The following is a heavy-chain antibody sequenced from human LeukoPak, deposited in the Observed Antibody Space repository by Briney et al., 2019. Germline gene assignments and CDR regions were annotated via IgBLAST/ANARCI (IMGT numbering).Heavy chain of an antibody. CDR2: IYYSGST. J-gene: IGHJ4*02. D-gene: IGHD3-22*01. V-gene: IGHV4-59*01. CDR1: GGSISSYY. CDR3: ASGRDYYDSSGTGGYYFDY. Sequence: SETLSLTCTVSGGSISSYYLSWIRQPPGKGLEWIGYIYYSGSTNYNPSLKSRVTISVDTSKNQFSLKLSSVTAADTAVYYCASGRDYYDSSGTGGYYFDYWGQGTLVTVSS.